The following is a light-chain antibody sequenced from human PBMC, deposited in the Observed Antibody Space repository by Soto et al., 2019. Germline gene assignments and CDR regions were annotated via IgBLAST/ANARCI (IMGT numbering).Light chain of an antibody. Sequence: QSALTQPASVSGSPGQSITISCTGTSSDVGTYNFVSWYQQHPGKAPKLMIYEDSKRPSGVSNRFSGSKSGSTASLTISGLQAEDEADYYCCSYAGSDTYVFGTGTKVTVL. CDR3: CSYAGSDTYV. CDR2: EDS. V-gene: IGLV2-23*01. CDR1: SSDVGTYNF. J-gene: IGLJ1*01.